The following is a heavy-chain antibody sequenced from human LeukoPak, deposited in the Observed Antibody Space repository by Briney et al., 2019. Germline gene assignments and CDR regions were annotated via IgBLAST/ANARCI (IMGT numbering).Heavy chain of an antibody. CDR1: GFSFSSYG. V-gene: IGHV3-33*01. Sequence: GGSLRLSCAASGFSFSSYGIHWVRQAPGKGLEWVALIWYDGSNKYYADSVKGRFTISRDNSKNTPYLQMNSLRAEDTAVYYCARGGQHSSNWYLLEYWGQGTLVTVSS. CDR3: ARGGQHSSNWYLLEY. D-gene: IGHD6-13*01. J-gene: IGHJ4*02. CDR2: IWYDGSNK.